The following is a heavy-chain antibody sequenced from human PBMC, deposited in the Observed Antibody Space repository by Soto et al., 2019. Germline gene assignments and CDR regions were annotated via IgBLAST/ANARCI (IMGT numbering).Heavy chain of an antibody. V-gene: IGHV1-18*01. CDR3: ARDPHYYGSGSYYNVDY. Sequence: APVKVSCKASGYTFTSYGISWVRQAPGQGLEWMGWISAYNGNTNYAQKLQGRVTMTTDTSTSTAYMELRSLRSDDTAVYYCARDPHYYGSGSYYNVDYWGQGTLVTVSS. CDR1: GYTFTSYG. CDR2: ISAYNGNT. J-gene: IGHJ4*02. D-gene: IGHD3-10*01.